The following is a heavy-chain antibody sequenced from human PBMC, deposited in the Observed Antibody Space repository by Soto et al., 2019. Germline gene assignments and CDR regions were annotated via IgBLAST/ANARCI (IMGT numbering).Heavy chain of an antibody. Sequence: GGSLRLSCAASGFTFSSYSMNWVRQAPGKGLEWVSSISSSSSYIYYADSVKGRFTISRDNAKNSLYLQMNSLRAEDTAVYYCARFCSGGSCYHGFDYWGQGTLVTVSS. J-gene: IGHJ4*02. D-gene: IGHD2-15*01. CDR3: ARFCSGGSCYHGFDY. CDR1: GFTFSSYS. V-gene: IGHV3-21*01. CDR2: ISSSSSYI.